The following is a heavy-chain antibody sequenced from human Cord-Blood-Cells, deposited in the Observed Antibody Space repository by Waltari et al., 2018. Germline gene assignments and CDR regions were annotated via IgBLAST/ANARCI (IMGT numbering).Heavy chain of an antibody. Sequence: QVQLQQWGAGLLKPSETLSLTCAVYGGSFSGYYWSWIRQPPGKGLEWIGEINHSGSTNSKPSLKRRVTISVDTSKTQFSLKLSSVTAADTAVYYCARVPGIDYWGQGTLVTVSS. D-gene: IGHD3-10*01. CDR1: GGSFSGYY. CDR2: INHSGST. J-gene: IGHJ4*02. V-gene: IGHV4-34*01. CDR3: ARVPGIDY.